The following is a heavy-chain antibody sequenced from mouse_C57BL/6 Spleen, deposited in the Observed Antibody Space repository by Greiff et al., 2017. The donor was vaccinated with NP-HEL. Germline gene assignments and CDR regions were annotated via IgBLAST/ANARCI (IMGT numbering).Heavy chain of an antibody. D-gene: IGHD2-2*01. CDR2: IYPGDGDT. CDR3: ARSSMVTTDAWFAY. J-gene: IGHJ3*01. Sequence: QVQLQQSGAELVKPGASVKISCKASGYAFSSYWMNWVKQRPGKGLEWIGQIYPGDGDTNYNGKFKGKATLTADKSSSTAYMQLSSLTSEDSAVYFCARSSMVTTDAWFAYWGQGTLVTVSA. V-gene: IGHV1-80*01. CDR1: GYAFSSYW.